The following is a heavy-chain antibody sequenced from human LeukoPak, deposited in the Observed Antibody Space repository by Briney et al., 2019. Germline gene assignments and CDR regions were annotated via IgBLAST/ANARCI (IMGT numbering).Heavy chain of an antibody. Sequence: GGSLSLSCAASGFTFSSYWMHWVRQAPGKGLVWVSRINSDGRSTNYADSVKGRFTISRDNAQNTLYLQMNSLRVEDTAVYYCATVGMGATIGYWGQGTLVTVSS. J-gene: IGHJ4*02. D-gene: IGHD1-26*01. CDR1: GFTFSSYW. CDR3: ATVGMGATIGY. CDR2: INSDGRST. V-gene: IGHV3-74*01.